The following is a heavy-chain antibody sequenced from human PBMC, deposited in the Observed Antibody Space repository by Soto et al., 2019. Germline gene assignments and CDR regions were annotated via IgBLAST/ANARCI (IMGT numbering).Heavy chain of an antibody. CDR3: ARDGDVNTGFGKDY. CDR2: IWYDGGNK. Sequence: QVQLVESGGGVVQPGRSLRLSCAASGFTFSNYGMHWVRQAPGKGLEWVSFIWYDGGNKYYAESVKGRFTISRDNSKNTLFLQMNSLRAEDTAVYDCARDGDVNTGFGKDYWGQGTLVTVSS. J-gene: IGHJ4*02. V-gene: IGHV3-33*01. D-gene: IGHD3-16*01. CDR1: GFTFSNYG.